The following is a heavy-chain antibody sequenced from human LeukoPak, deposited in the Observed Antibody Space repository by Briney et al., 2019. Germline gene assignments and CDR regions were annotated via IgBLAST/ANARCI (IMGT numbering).Heavy chain of an antibody. J-gene: IGHJ4*02. CDR1: GFTFIDHY. D-gene: IGHD5/OR15-5a*01. CDR2: IRNKANSYTT. V-gene: IGHV3-72*01. Sequence: GGSLRLSCAASGFTFIDHYMNWVRQAPGKGLEWIGRIRNKANSYTTEYAASVKGRFTVSRDDSKNSLFLQMNSLESEDTAVYYCARRNSVTQGLDNWGQGTLVTVSS. CDR3: ARRNSVTQGLDN.